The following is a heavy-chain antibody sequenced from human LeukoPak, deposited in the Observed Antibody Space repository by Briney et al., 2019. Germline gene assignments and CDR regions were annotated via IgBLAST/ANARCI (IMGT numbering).Heavy chain of an antibody. V-gene: IGHV3-30*02. J-gene: IGHJ3*02. CDR1: GFTFNIYG. CDR2: IRYDESNK. D-gene: IGHD3-9*01. Sequence: GGSLRLSCAASGFTFNIYGMHWVRQAPGMGLEWVAFIRYDESNKYYADSVTGRFTISRDNSKNTMLLQMNSLRAEDTAVYYCAKAQLNYDILTGYYADPDAFDIWGQGTMVTVSS. CDR3: AKAQLNYDILTGYYADPDAFDI.